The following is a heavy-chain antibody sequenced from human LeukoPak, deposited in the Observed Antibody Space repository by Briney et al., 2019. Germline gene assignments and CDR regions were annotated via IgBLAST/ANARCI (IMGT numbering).Heavy chain of an antibody. D-gene: IGHD6-6*01. Sequence: SETLSLTCAVYGGSFSGYYWSWIRQPPGKGLEWIGEINHSGSTNYNPSLKSRVTISVDTSKNQFSLKLSSVTAADTAVYYCARSGSGPKYSSSSLYYYYGMDVWGQGTTVTVSS. CDR2: INHSGST. V-gene: IGHV4-34*01. CDR3: ARSGSGPKYSSSSLYYYYGMDV. CDR1: GGSFSGYY. J-gene: IGHJ6*02.